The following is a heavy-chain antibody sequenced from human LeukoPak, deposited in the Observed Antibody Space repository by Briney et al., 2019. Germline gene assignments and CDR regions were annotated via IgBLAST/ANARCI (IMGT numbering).Heavy chain of an antibody. CDR2: ISYSSYYI. Sequence: GGALRLSCPASGFTFSTYTMNWLRQAPGKGLEWVSSISYSSYYIYYADSVKGRFTISRDNAKNSLYLQINSLIADETAVYYSGKDLSCDSDSCTDVFDIWGQGTLVTASS. D-gene: IGHD2-21*02. CDR1: GFTFSTYT. CDR3: GKDLSCDSDSCTDVFDI. J-gene: IGHJ3*02. V-gene: IGHV3-21*01.